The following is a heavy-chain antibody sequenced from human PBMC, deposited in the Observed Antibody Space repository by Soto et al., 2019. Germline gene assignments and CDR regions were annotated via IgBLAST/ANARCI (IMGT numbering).Heavy chain of an antibody. V-gene: IGHV4-34*01. CDR1: GGSFSGYY. J-gene: IGHJ4*02. CDR2: INHSGST. CDR3: ARDIASYAYGEGY. Sequence: SETLSLTCAVYGGSFSGYYWSWIRQPPGKGLEWIGEINHSGSTNYNPSLKSRVTISVDTSKNQFSLKLSSVTAADTAVYYCARDIASYAYGEGYWVQG. D-gene: IGHD2-15*01.